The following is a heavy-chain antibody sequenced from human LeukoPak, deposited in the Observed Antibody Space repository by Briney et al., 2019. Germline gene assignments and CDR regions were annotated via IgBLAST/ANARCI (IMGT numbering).Heavy chain of an antibody. J-gene: IGHJ4*02. CDR1: GFTFDDYA. Sequence: GGSLRLSCAASGFTFDDYAMHWVRQAPRKGLEWVSGISWNSGSIGYADSVKGRFTISRDNAKNSLYLQMNSLRAEDTALYYCAKDMGGYYDSSGYSDYWGQGTLVTVSS. CDR2: ISWNSGSI. D-gene: IGHD3-22*01. CDR3: AKDMGGYYDSSGYSDY. V-gene: IGHV3-9*01.